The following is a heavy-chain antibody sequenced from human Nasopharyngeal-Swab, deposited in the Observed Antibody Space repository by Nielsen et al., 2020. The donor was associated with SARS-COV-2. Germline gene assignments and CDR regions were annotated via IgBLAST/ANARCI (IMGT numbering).Heavy chain of an antibody. J-gene: IGHJ6*02. CDR3: ARSHCSGGSCYVTGYYYGMDV. CDR2: IIPILGRA. CDR1: GYTFTSYD. Sequence: SVKVSCKASGYTFTSYDISWVRQAPGQGLEWMGRIIPILGRANYAQKFQGRVTITADKSTSTAYMELSSLRSEDTAVYYCARSHCSGGSCYVTGYYYGMDVWGQGTTVTVSS. V-gene: IGHV1-69*04. D-gene: IGHD2-15*01.